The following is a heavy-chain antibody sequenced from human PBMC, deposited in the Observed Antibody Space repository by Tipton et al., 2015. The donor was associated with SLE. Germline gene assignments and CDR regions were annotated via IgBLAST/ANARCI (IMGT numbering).Heavy chain of an antibody. D-gene: IGHD2-8*01. CDR1: GGSISSSY. CDR2: IYYSGST. V-gene: IGHV4-59*01. CDR3: ARGSRNGWDYHYYYMDV. Sequence: TLSLTCTVSGGSISSSYWRWIRQPPGTGLEWIGSIYYSGSTNSNPSLKSRVTISVDTSKNQFSLKLSSVTAADTAVYYCARGSRNGWDYHYYYMDVWGKGTTVTVSS. J-gene: IGHJ6*03.